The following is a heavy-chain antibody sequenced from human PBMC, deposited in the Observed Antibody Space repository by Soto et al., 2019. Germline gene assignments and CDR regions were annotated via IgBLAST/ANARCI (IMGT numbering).Heavy chain of an antibody. CDR2: MNPNSGNT. J-gene: IGHJ5*02. D-gene: IGHD2-15*01. Sequence: ASVKVSCKASGYTFTSYDINWVRQATGQGLEWMGWMNPNSGNTGYAQKFQGRVTMTRNTSISTAYMELSSLRSEDTAVYYCARGRIVVVVAATRAFDPWAQGTLVTSPQ. V-gene: IGHV1-8*01. CDR3: ARGRIVVVVAATRAFDP. CDR1: GYTFTSYD.